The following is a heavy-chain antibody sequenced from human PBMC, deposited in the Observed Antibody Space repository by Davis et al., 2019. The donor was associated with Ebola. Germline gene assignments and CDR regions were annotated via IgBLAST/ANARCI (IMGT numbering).Heavy chain of an antibody. D-gene: IGHD2/OR15-2a*01. CDR3: ARGRAGHFFDY. CDR1: GFTFSTYG. CDR2: LTSGGSI. V-gene: IGHV3-NL1*01. Sequence: GESLKISCAASGFTFSTYGMHWVRQAPGKGLEWVSTLTSGGSIYYADSVKGRFTISRDNSKNTLSLQMNSLRAEDTAVYYCARGRAGHFFDYWGQGTLVTVSS. J-gene: IGHJ4*02.